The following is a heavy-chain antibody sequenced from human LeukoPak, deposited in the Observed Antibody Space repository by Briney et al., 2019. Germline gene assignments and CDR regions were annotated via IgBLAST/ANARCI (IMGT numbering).Heavy chain of an antibody. D-gene: IGHD3-22*01. CDR3: ARDYRMTMIVD. CDR1: GGSFSDYY. J-gene: IGHJ4*02. Sequence: PSETLSLTCAVYGGSFSDYYWSWIRQSPGKGLEWIGEINHSGSTYYNPSLKSRVSMSVDTSKNQFSLKLSSVTAADTAVYYCARDYRMTMIVDWGQGTLVTVSS. V-gene: IGHV4-34*01. CDR2: INHSGST.